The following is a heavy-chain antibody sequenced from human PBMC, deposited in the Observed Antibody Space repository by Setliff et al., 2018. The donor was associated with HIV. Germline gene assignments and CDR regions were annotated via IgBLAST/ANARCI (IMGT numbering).Heavy chain of an antibody. D-gene: IGHD3-3*01. V-gene: IGHV1-69*02. J-gene: IGHJ6*03. Sequence: SVKVSCKASRSTFNSHTINWVRQAPGQGLDWMGRIIPILGVANYAQRFQGKVTITADKSTSTAYMELTSLRFDDTAMYYCVRGVHSPPHYSYYYMDVWGEGTMVTVAS. CDR2: IIPILGVA. CDR1: RSTFNSHT. CDR3: VRGVHSPPHYSYYYMDV.